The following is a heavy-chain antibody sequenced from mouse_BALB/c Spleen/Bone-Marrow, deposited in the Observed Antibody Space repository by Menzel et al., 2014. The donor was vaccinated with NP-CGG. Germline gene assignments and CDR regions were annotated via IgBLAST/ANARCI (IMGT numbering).Heavy chain of an antibody. D-gene: IGHD3-1*01. CDR3: ARKGATMTNYYSMDY. CDR2: ISNGSSTI. J-gene: IGHJ4*01. CDR1: GFTFTSFG. Sequence: EVKLVESGGGLVQPGGSRKLSCAASGFTFTSFGMHWVRQAPEKGLEWVAYISNGSSTIYYADTVKGQSTISRDNPKNTLSLHMNSARSEEEAMYYCARKGATMTNYYSMDYWGQGTSVTVSS. V-gene: IGHV5-17*02.